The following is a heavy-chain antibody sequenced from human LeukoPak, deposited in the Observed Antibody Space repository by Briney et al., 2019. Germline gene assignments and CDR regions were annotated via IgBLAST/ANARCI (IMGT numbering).Heavy chain of an antibody. Sequence: GGSLRLSCAASGFTFSSYSMNWVRQAPGKGLEWVSSISSSSYIYYADSVKGRFTISRDNAKNSLYLQMNSLRAEDTAVYYCARAPYYGDYQTPYWGQGTLVTVSS. J-gene: IGHJ4*02. CDR1: GFTFSSYS. CDR3: ARAPYYGDYQTPY. D-gene: IGHD4-17*01. V-gene: IGHV3-21*01. CDR2: ISSSSYI.